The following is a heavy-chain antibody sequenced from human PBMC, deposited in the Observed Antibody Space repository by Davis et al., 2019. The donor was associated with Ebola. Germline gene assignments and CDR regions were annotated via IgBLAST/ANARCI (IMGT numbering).Heavy chain of an antibody. D-gene: IGHD3-22*01. CDR3: ARHSATYYYDSSGYRGWYFDY. V-gene: IGHV4-59*08. CDR1: GGSISSYY. Sequence: PSKTLSLTCTVSGGSISSYYWSWIRQPPGKGLEWIGYIYYSGSTNYNPSLKSRVTISVDTSKNQFSLKLSSVTAADTAVYYCARHSATYYYDSSGYRGWYFDYWGQGTLVTVSS. CDR2: IYYSGST. J-gene: IGHJ4*02.